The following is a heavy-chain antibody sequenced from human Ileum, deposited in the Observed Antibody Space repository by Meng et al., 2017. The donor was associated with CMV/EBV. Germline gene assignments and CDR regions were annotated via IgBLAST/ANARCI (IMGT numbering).Heavy chain of an antibody. V-gene: IGHV3-53*01. CDR2: IYSGGST. D-gene: IGHD1-20*01. Sequence: GGSLRLSCAASGFTVSSNYMSWVRQAPGQGLEWVSVIYSGGSTYYADSVKGRFTISRDNSKNTLYLQMNSLRAEDTAVYYCARFRVGITGTDYYYYGMDVWGQGTTVTVSS. CDR1: GFTVSSNY. J-gene: IGHJ6*02. CDR3: ARFRVGITGTDYYYYGMDV.